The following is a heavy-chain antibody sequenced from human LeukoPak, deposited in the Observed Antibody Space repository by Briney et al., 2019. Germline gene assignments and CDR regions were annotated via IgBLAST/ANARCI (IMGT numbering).Heavy chain of an antibody. CDR1: GGSLSGYY. D-gene: IGHD2-2*02. CDR2: INHSGST. V-gene: IGHV4-34*01. Sequence: SETQSLTCAVFGGSLSGYYWSWIRQPPGKGLEWIGEINHSGSTNYNPSLKSRVTISVDTSKNQFSLKLSSVTAADTAVYYCARRRCSSTSCYRQKYYFDYWGQGTLVTVSS. J-gene: IGHJ4*02. CDR3: ARRRCSSTSCYRQKYYFDY.